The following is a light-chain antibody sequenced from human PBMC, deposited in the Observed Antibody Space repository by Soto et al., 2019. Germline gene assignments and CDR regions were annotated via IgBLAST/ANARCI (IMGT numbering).Light chain of an antibody. CDR3: CSYAGSSTYV. Sequence: QSALTQPASVSGSPGQSITISCTGTSSDVGSYNLVSWYQQHPGKAPKLMIYEGSKRPSGVSNRFSGSKSGNTASLTISGLQAEDDAHYYCCSYAGSSTYVSGTGTKVTVL. V-gene: IGLV2-23*01. CDR2: EGS. J-gene: IGLJ1*01. CDR1: SSDVGSYNL.